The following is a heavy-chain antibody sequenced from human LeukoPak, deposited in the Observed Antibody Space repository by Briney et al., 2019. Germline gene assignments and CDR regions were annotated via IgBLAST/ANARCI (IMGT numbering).Heavy chain of an antibody. D-gene: IGHD1-1*01. J-gene: IGHJ4*02. CDR3: ARQGELEVFDY. CDR1: GGSFSGYY. CDR2: INHSGST. Sequence: SETLSLTCAVYGGSFSGYYWSWIRQPPGKGLEWIGEINHSGSTYYNPSLKSRVTMSLDTSKNHFSLRLSSVTAADTAVYFCARQGELEVFDYWGQGTLVTVSS. V-gene: IGHV4-34*01.